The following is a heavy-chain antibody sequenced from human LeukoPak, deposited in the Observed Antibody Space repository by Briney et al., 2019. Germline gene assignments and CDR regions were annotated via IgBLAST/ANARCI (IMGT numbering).Heavy chain of an antibody. Sequence: PSETLSLTCTVSGGSIGDDYFTWIRQPPGKGLEWIGYIYYSGSTNYNPSLKSRVTISVDTSKNQFSLKLSSVTAADTAVYYCARGAFIPAMEVTYYFDYWGQGTLVTVSS. CDR1: GGSIGDDY. CDR3: ARGAFIPAMEVTYYFDY. V-gene: IGHV4-59*01. J-gene: IGHJ4*02. CDR2: IYYSGST. D-gene: IGHD5-18*01.